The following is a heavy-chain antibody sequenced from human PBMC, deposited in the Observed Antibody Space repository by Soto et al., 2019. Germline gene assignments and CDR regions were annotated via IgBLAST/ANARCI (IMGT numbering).Heavy chain of an antibody. V-gene: IGHV1-8*01. J-gene: IGHJ6*03. D-gene: IGHD2-2*01. CDR3: ARAMVVPAANPPYYYYYMDV. Sequence: ASVKVSCKASGYTFTSYDINWVRQATGQGLEWMGWMNPNRGNTGYAQKFQGRVTMTRNTSISTAYMELSSLRSEDTAVYYCARAMVVPAANPPYYYYYMDVWGKGTTVTVSS. CDR1: GYTFTSYD. CDR2: MNPNRGNT.